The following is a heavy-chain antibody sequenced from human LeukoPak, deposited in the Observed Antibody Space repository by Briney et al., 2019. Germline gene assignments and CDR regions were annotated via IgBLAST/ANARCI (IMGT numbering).Heavy chain of an antibody. Sequence: ASVKVSCKASGYTFTNYAMSWVRQAPGQGLEWMGWIHPSTGNPTYAQGFTGRFVFSLDTSVSTTYLQISSLKAEDTAVYYCARAYQRLGELSLPDYWGRGTLVTVSS. J-gene: IGHJ4*02. D-gene: IGHD3-16*02. CDR1: GYTFTNYA. CDR2: IHPSTGNP. V-gene: IGHV7-4-1*02. CDR3: ARAYQRLGELSLPDY.